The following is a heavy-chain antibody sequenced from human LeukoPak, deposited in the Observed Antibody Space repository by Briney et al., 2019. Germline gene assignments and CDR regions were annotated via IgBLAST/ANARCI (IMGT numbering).Heavy chain of an antibody. J-gene: IGHJ3*02. CDR1: GFTFSSYS. CDR3: ARGPVYWNDANSFAFDI. CDR2: ISSSSRTV. D-gene: IGHD1-1*01. Sequence: PGGSLRLSCAASGFTFSSYSMNWVRQAPGKGLEWVSYISSSSRTVYYADSVKGRFTISRDNAKNSLYLQMNSLRAEDSAVYYCARGPVYWNDANSFAFDIWGQGTMVTVSS. V-gene: IGHV3-48*01.